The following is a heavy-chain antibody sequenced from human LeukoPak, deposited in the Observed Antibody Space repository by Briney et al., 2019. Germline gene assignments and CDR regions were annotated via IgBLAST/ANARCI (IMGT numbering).Heavy chain of an antibody. Sequence: GGSLRLSCAASGFTFDDYGMSWVGQAQGKGMEWVSGINWNGGSTGYADSVKGRFTISRDNAKNSLYLQMNSLRAEDTALYYCARGELVLPDYWGQGTLVTVSS. D-gene: IGHD6-6*01. CDR3: ARGELVLPDY. J-gene: IGHJ4*02. CDR2: INWNGGST. CDR1: GFTFDDYG. V-gene: IGHV3-20*04.